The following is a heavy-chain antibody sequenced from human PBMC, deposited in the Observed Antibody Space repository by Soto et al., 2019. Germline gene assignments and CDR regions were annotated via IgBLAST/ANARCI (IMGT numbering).Heavy chain of an antibody. CDR1: GYTFNFYG. D-gene: IGHD3-16*01. J-gene: IGHJ4*02. CDR3: AGIGVSSGHESLHFDS. Sequence: ASVKVSCKASGYTFNFYGITWVRQAPGQGLEWMGWISGFNGNTNYAADLQGRVTMTTDTSTSTAYMELRGLRSDDTAVYYCAGIGVSSGHESLHFDSWGQGTLVTVSS. V-gene: IGHV1-18*01. CDR2: ISGFNGNT.